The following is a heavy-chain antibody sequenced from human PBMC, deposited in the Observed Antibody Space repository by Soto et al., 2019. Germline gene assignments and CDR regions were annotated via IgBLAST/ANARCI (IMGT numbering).Heavy chain of an antibody. CDR3: AKAVQRLVVVAATA. V-gene: IGHV3-23*01. Sequence: GGSLRLSCAASGFTFSSYAMSWVRQAPGKGLEWVSAISGSGGSTYYADSVKGRFTISRDNPKNTLYLQMNSLRAEDTAVYYCAKAVQRLVVVAATAWGQGTLVTVAS. J-gene: IGHJ5*02. D-gene: IGHD2-15*01. CDR1: GFTFSSYA. CDR2: ISGSGGST.